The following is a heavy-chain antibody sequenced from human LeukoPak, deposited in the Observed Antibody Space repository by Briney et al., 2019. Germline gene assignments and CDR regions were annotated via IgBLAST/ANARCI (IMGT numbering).Heavy chain of an antibody. CDR3: ARRGGSGSYYIDY. J-gene: IGHJ4*02. D-gene: IGHD3-10*01. CDR1: GGSISSYY. CDR2: IYYSGGT. V-gene: IGHV4-39*01. Sequence: NPSETLSLTCTVSGGSISSYYWGWIRQPPGQGLEWIGSIYYSGGTYYNPSLKSRVTISVDTSKNQFSLKLSSVTAADTAVYYCARRGGSGSYYIDYWGQGTLVTVSS.